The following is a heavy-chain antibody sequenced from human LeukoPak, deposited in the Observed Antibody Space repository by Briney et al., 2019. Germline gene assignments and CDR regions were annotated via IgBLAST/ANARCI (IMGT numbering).Heavy chain of an antibody. CDR2: ISSIGSTI. Sequence: GRSQRPSCPASGMSFSSYEMNWVRQAGGEWLEWVSDISSIGSTIYYADSVKGRFTISRDNAENSLYLQMNSLRAEDTAVYYCARTYYDILTGYYRTSDWFDPWGQGTLVTVSS. J-gene: IGHJ5*02. CDR3: ARTYYDILTGYYRTSDWFDP. D-gene: IGHD3-9*01. V-gene: IGHV3-48*03. CDR1: GMSFSSYE.